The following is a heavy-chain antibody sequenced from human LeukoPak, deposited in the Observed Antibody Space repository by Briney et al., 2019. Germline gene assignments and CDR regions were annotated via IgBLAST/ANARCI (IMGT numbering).Heavy chain of an antibody. CDR1: GFTFSGYW. V-gene: IGHV3-7*01. J-gene: IGHJ4*02. CDR3: ARDPSRRYTYGYGDS. D-gene: IGHD5-18*01. Sequence: GGSLRLSCVASGFTFSGYWMTWVRQSPGKGLEWVANIKQDGSEKYYVDSVKGRFTISRDNARSSLYLQMNSLRAEDTGLYYCARDPSRRYTYGYGDSWGQGTLVTVSS. CDR2: IKQDGSEK.